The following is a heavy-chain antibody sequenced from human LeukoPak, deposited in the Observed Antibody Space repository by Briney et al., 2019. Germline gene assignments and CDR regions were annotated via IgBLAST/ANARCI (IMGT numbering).Heavy chain of an antibody. D-gene: IGHD3-22*01. V-gene: IGHV1-46*01. CDR3: ARGHDDSGYYRIYFDY. CDR1: GYTFTSYG. CDR2: INPSAGST. Sequence: ASVKVSCKASGYTFTSYGISWVRQAPGQGLEWMGIINPSAGSTTSAQNFQGRIFVTRDMSTNTVYMELSSLRYEDTAMHFCARGHDDSGYYRIYFDYWGQGTLVTVSS. J-gene: IGHJ4*02.